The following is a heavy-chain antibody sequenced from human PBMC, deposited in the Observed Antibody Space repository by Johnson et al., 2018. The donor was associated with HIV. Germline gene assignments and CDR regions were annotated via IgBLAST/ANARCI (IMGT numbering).Heavy chain of an antibody. Sequence: QMQLVESGGGVVQPGRSLRLSCVASGFTFSSYTMHWVRQAPGKGLEWVAVISYDGSNKYYADSVKGRFTISRDNSKNTLYLQMNSLRAEDTAVYYCARDIIAVAGYDAFDIWGQGTMVTVSS. CDR2: ISYDGSNK. CDR1: GFTFSSYT. D-gene: IGHD6-19*01. V-gene: IGHV3-30-3*01. J-gene: IGHJ3*02. CDR3: ARDIIAVAGYDAFDI.